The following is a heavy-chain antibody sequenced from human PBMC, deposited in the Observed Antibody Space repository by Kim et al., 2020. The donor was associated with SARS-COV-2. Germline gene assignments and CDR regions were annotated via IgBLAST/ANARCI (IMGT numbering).Heavy chain of an antibody. J-gene: IGHJ4*02. D-gene: IGHD6-13*01. CDR3: ARGVAATGVGY. CDR2: ILPFLGVA. Sequence: SVKVSCKASGVSFTTLPISWVRQAPGQGLEWMGRILPFLGVANYAQKFQGRVIITADKSTSTAYMELNSLTSADTAVYFCARGVAATGVGYRGQGTLVT. V-gene: IGHV1-69*02. CDR1: GVSFTTLP.